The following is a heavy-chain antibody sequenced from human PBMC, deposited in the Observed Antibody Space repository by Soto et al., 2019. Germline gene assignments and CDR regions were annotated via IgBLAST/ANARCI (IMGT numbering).Heavy chain of an antibody. Sequence: SETLSLTCAVHGGSFSPYYCSWIRQPPGKGQEWIGEINHGGRTNYNPSLESRVTISIDTSKSQVSLNLTSVTAADTAVYYCARDLSCCTTAFCLLSRYNPLSCFDPWGQGTLVTVSS. CDR2: INHGGRT. V-gene: IGHV4-34*01. CDR3: ARDLSCCTTAFCLLSRYNPLSCFDP. J-gene: IGHJ5*02. D-gene: IGHD2-8*01. CDR1: GGSFSPYY.